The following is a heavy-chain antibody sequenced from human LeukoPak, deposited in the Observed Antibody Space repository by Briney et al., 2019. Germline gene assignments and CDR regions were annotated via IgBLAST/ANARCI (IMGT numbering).Heavy chain of an antibody. Sequence: LSLTCTVSGGSISSGAYYWSWVRQAPGKGLEWVSAISGSGGSTYYADSVKGRFTISRDNSKNTLYLQMNSLRAEDTAVYYCAKMLSGSYGMVDYWGQGTLVTVSS. V-gene: IGHV3-23*01. CDR1: GGSISSGAYY. J-gene: IGHJ4*02. CDR3: AKMLSGSYGMVDY. D-gene: IGHD1-26*01. CDR2: ISGSGGST.